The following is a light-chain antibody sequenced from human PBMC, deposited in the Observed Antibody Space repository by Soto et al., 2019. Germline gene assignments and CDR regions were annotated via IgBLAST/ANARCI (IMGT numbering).Light chain of an antibody. CDR1: SSNIGAGYD. CDR2: GNS. Sequence: QSVLTQPPSVSGAPGQRVTISCTGSSSNIGAGYDVHWYQQLPGTAPKLLIYGNSNRPSGVPDRFSGSKSGTSASLAITGLQAEEEADYSCQSYDSGLSGNVVFGGGTKLPVL. J-gene: IGLJ2*01. V-gene: IGLV1-40*01. CDR3: QSYDSGLSGNVV.